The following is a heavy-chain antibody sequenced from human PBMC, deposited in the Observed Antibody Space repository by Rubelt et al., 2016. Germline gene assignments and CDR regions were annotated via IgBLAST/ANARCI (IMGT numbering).Heavy chain of an antibody. CDR2: INPNSGGT. CDR3: AREAFGVVHY. Sequence: QVQLVQSGAEVKKPGASVKVSCKASGYTFSNYYIHWVRQAPGQGLEWMGWINPNSGGTNYAQKFQGRGTMTRDTSISTAYMELGRLRSDDTAVYYCAREAFGVVHYWGQGTLVTVSS. CDR1: GYTFSNYY. V-gene: IGHV1-2*02. D-gene: IGHD3-3*01. J-gene: IGHJ4*02.